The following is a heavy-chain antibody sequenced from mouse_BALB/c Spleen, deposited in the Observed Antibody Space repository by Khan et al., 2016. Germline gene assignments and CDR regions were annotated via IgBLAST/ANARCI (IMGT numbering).Heavy chain of an antibody. Sequence: QVQLQQSAAELARPGASVKMSCKASGYTFTPYTLHWVKQRPGQGLEWIGYINPSRGSTDYHQKFKDKSTLSTDKSYNTAYKQLSSLSSYDASVYYGARGGFDGYSAGFAYWGQGTLVTVSA. V-gene: IGHV1-4*02. CDR2: INPSRGST. CDR1: GYTFTPYT. J-gene: IGHJ3*01. D-gene: IGHD2-3*01. CDR3: ARGGFDGYSAGFAY.